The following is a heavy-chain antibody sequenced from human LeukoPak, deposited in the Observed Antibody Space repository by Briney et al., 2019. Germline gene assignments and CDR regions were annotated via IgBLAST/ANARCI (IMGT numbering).Heavy chain of an antibody. Sequence: PSETLSLTCTVSRGSVNSNSYYWGWSRQPPGKGLEWIGTIYYSGNTYYNPSLESRVTISVDTSKNQFSLKLTSVTAADTAVYYCARDHEVSSSSFDYWGQGTLVTVSS. V-gene: IGHV4-39*07. CDR1: RGSVNSNSYY. J-gene: IGHJ4*02. D-gene: IGHD6-6*01. CDR2: IYYSGNT. CDR3: ARDHEVSSSSFDY.